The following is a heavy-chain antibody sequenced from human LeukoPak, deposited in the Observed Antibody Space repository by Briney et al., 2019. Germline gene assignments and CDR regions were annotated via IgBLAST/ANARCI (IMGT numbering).Heavy chain of an antibody. CDR3: ATPSPSDYGDYFAFDI. CDR2: ISAYNGNT. J-gene: IGHJ3*02. CDR1: GYTFTSYG. Sequence: ASVKVSCKASGYTFTSYGISWVRQAPGQGLEWMGWISAYNGNTYYAQKLQGRVTMTTDTSTSTAYMELRSLRSDDTAVYYCATPSPSDYGDYFAFDIWGQGTMVTVSS. V-gene: IGHV1-18*01. D-gene: IGHD4-17*01.